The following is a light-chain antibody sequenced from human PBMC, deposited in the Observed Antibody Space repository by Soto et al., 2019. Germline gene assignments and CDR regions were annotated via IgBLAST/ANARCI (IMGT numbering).Light chain of an antibody. J-gene: IGKJ4*01. V-gene: IGKV3-15*01. CDR1: QSVSSR. CDR2: NAS. CDR3: QQYKDWPPIT. Sequence: IVMTQSPATLSVSPGERATLSCRASQSVSSRLAWYQQKPGQGPRLVIYNASTRATGITPRFSGSGSGTDFTLTISSLQTEDFAIYFWQQYKDWPPITFGGGTKVEIK.